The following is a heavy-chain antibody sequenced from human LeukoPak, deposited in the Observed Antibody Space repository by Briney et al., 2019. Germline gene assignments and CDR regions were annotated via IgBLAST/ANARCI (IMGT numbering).Heavy chain of an antibody. J-gene: IGHJ3*01. V-gene: IGHV3-66*01. CDR2: IYSGGST. CDR3: ARDQRLIGVDAFDV. Sequence: GGSLRLSCAASRFSFSAYPMGWVRRAPGKGLEWVSVIYSGGSTYYAGSVKGRFTISRDNSKNTLYLQMNSLRAEDTALYYCARDQRLIGVDAFDVWGQGTMVTVSS. CDR1: RFSFSAYP. D-gene: IGHD7-27*01.